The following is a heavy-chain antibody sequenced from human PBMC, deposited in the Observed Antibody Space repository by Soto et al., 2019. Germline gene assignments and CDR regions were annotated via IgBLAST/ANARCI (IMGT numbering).Heavy chain of an antibody. CDR3: ATRAGRSIDY. Sequence: GEPLKISCNGAGYSFTNYWIGWVRQMPGKGLEWMGMIYPDDSDTKYSPSFQGQVTFSADKSINTAYLQWSSLKASDTAMYYCATRAGRSIDYWGQGTLVTVSS. CDR2: IYPDDSDT. V-gene: IGHV5-51*01. J-gene: IGHJ4*02. D-gene: IGHD6-19*01. CDR1: GYSFTNYW.